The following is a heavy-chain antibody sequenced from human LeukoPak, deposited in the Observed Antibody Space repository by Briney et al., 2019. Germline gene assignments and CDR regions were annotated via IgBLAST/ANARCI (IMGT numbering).Heavy chain of an antibody. Sequence: SETLSLTCAVYGGSFSGYYWSWIRQPPGKGLEWIGEINHSGSTNYNPSLKSRVTISVDTSKNQFSLKLSSVTAADTAVYYCAREAVAGFWDYCGQGTLVTVSS. CDR1: GGSFSGYY. D-gene: IGHD6-19*01. CDR2: INHSGST. J-gene: IGHJ4*02. CDR3: AREAVAGFWDY. V-gene: IGHV4-34*01.